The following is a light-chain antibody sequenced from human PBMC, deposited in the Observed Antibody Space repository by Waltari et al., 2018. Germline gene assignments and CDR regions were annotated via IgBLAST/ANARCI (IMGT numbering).Light chain of an antibody. CDR1: APNIEGQG. V-gene: IGLV1-44*01. CDR2: LNN. CDR3: ASWDDILNGRV. J-gene: IGLJ3*02. Sequence: QSVLTQSPSASGAPGQRVTITCSGSAPNIEGQGVAWYQQLPGTAPKLLMYLNNQRPSGVPDRFSGSKSGTSASLAISGLQSEDEADYYCASWDDILNGRVFGGGTKVTVL.